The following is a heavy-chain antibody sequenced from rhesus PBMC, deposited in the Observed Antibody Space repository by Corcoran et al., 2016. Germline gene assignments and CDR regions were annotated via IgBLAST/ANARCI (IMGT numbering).Heavy chain of an antibody. CDR3: AKDPGGLSLLSSGWYEIDY. CDR1: GFTLSSYW. J-gene: IGHJ4*01. D-gene: IGHD6-31*01. CDR2: MNSGGGST. Sequence: EVQLVESGGGLAKPGGSLRLSCAASGFTLSSYWMKWVRQTPGKGLEWSAAMNSGGGSTSYRDSWKGRFTISRDNSKNTLSLQMNSLRAEDTAVYCCAKDPGGLSLLSSGWYEIDYWGQGVLVTVSS. V-gene: IGHV3S42*01.